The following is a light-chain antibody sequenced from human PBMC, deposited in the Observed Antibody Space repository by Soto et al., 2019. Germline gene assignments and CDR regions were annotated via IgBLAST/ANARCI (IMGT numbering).Light chain of an antibody. V-gene: IGKV3-15*01. Sequence: EIVMTQSPGTLSVSPGESATLSCRASQSVGSNLAWYQQKPGQAPRLLIYGASTRATGIPARFSGSGSGTEFTLTISSLQSEDFAVYYCQQYFDWFTLGQGTKLAIK. CDR2: GAS. CDR1: QSVGSN. J-gene: IGKJ2*01. CDR3: QQYFDWFT.